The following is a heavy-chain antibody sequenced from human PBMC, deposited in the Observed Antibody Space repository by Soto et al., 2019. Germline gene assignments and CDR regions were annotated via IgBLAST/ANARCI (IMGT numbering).Heavy chain of an antibody. CDR1: GFTFSRYG. Sequence: PGGSLRLSCAASGFTFSRYGMHWVRQAPGKGLEWVAIISYDGSNKYYADSVKGRFTISRDDSKNTLYLQMNSLRAEDTAVYYCAKDGEALYYYDTSGPKTWFDPWGLGTLVNV. D-gene: IGHD3-22*01. V-gene: IGHV3-30*18. CDR3: AKDGEALYYYDTSGPKTWFDP. J-gene: IGHJ5*02. CDR2: ISYDGSNK.